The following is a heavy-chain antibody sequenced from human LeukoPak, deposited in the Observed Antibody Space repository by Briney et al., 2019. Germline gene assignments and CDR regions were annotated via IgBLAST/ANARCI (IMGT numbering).Heavy chain of an antibody. CDR3: ARDQYYDFWSGYYRPSGWFDP. CDR1: GYSFTSYW. V-gene: IGHV5-51*01. J-gene: IGHJ5*02. D-gene: IGHD3-3*01. CDR2: IYPGDSDT. Sequence: GESLKISCKGSGYSFTSYWIGWVRQMPGKGLEWMGIIYPGDSDTRYSPSFQGQVTISADKSISTAYLQWSSLKASDTAMYYCARDQYYDFWSGYYRPSGWFDPWGQGTLVTVSS.